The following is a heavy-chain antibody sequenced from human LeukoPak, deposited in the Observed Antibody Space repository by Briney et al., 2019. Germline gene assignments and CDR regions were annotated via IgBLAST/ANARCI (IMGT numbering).Heavy chain of an antibody. CDR1: GGSFSGYY. Sequence: SETLSLTCAVYGGSFSGYYWSWIRQPPGKGLEWIGEINHSGSTNYNPSLKSRVTISVDTSKNQFSLKLSSVAAADTAVYYCATQRYCSSTSCYQYYYMDVWGKGTTVTISS. CDR2: INHSGST. CDR3: ATQRYCSSTSCYQYYYMDV. J-gene: IGHJ6*03. V-gene: IGHV4-34*01. D-gene: IGHD2-2*01.